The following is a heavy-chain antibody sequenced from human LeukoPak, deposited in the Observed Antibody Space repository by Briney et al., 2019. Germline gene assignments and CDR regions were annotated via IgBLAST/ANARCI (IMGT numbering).Heavy chain of an antibody. D-gene: IGHD2-15*01. Sequence: GGSLRLSCAASAFTVSSSYMSWVRQAPGKGLEWVSIIYNDGRTYYTDSVKGRFTISRDNSKNTLYLQMNSLRAEDTAVYYCARVGGHWRGVVAATRDYYYGMDVWGQGTTVTVSS. CDR3: ARVGGHWRGVVAATRDYYYGMDV. CDR1: AFTVSSSY. J-gene: IGHJ6*02. CDR2: IYNDGRT. V-gene: IGHV3-53*01.